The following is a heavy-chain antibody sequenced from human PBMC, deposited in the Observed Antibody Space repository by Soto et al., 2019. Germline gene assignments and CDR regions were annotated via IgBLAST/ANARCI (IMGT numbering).Heavy chain of an antibody. V-gene: IGHV4-31*03. Sequence: PSETLSLTCTVSGGSISSGGYYWSWIRQHPGKGLEWIGYIYYSGSTYYNPSLKGRVTISVDTSKNQFSLKLSSVTAADTAVYYCARDQGYYDSRGSFDYWGQGTLVTVSS. CDR2: IYYSGST. D-gene: IGHD3-22*01. J-gene: IGHJ4*02. CDR1: GGSISSGGYY. CDR3: ARDQGYYDSRGSFDY.